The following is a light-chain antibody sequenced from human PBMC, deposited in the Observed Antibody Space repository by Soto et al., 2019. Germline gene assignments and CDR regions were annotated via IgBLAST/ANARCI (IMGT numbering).Light chain of an antibody. CDR2: EVS. CDR1: SSDVGGYNY. Sequence: QLVLTQPASVSGSPGQSITISCTGTSSDVGGYNYVSWYQQHPGKAPKLMIYEVSNRPSGVSNRFSGSKSGNTASLTISGLQAEDEADYYCSSYTSSSYWVFGGGTKLTVL. CDR3: SSYTSSSYWV. V-gene: IGLV2-14*01. J-gene: IGLJ3*02.